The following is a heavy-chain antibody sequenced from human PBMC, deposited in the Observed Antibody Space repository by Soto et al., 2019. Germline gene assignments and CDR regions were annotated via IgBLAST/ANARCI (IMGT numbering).Heavy chain of an antibody. CDR2: IYPGDSDT. J-gene: IGHJ4*02. CDR3: ARLLGAAAGTVDYFDY. D-gene: IGHD6-13*01. V-gene: IGHV5-51*01. CDR1: GYSFTSYW. Sequence: GESLKISCKGSGYSFTSYWIGWVRQMPGKGLEWMGIIYPGDSDTRYSPSFQGQVTISADKSISTAYLQWSSLKASDTAMYYCARLLGAAAGTVDYFDYWGQGTLVTVSS.